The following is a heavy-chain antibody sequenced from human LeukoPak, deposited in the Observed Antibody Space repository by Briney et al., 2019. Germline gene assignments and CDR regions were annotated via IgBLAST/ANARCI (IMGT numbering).Heavy chain of an antibody. CDR2: IWYDGSKK. CDR3: VRDYGDYFDY. J-gene: IGHJ4*02. CDR1: GFTFSSNG. V-gene: IGHV3-33*01. Sequence: PGGSLRLSCAASGFTFSSNGIHWVRQAPGKGLEWVAVIWYDGSKKYYADSVKGRFTISRDNSKNTLYLQMDSLRAEDTALYYCVRDYGDYFDYWGQGTLDTVSS. D-gene: IGHD4-17*01.